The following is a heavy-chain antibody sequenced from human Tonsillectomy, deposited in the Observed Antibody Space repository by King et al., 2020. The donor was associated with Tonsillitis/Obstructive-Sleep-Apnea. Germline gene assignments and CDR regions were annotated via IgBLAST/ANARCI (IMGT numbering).Heavy chain of an antibody. CDR3: AREDLFLVPTVMGGGFDY. D-gene: IGHD1-1*01. CDR1: GGSFSGYY. Sequence: HVQLQQWGAGLLKPSETLSLTCAVYGGSFSGYYWSWIRQPPGKGLEWIGEINHSGSTNYNPSLKSRVTISLDTSKNQFSLKLSSVTAADTAVYYCAREDLFLVPTVMGGGFDYWGQGTLVTVSS. J-gene: IGHJ4*02. CDR2: INHSGST. V-gene: IGHV4-34*01.